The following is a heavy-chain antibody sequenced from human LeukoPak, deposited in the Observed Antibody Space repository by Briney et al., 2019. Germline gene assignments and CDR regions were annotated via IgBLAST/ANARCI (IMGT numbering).Heavy chain of an antibody. CDR2: IYYSGST. CDR1: GDSMSSSHYC. V-gene: IGHV4-39*07. CDR3: ARDQYYYGSGSYPFDY. D-gene: IGHD3-10*01. J-gene: IGHJ4*02. Sequence: SETLSLTCTVSGDSMSSSHYCWGWIRQPPGKGLEWIGSIYYSGSTYYNPSLKSRVTMSVDTSKNQFSLKLTSVTAADTAVYYCARDQYYYGSGSYPFDYWGQGTLVTVSS.